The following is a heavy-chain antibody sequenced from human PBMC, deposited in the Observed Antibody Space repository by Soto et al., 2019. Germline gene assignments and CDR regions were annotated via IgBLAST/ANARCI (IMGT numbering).Heavy chain of an antibody. V-gene: IGHV1-8*01. CDR1: GYTFTSYD. D-gene: IGHD2-15*01. J-gene: IGHJ6*03. Sequence: ASVKVSCKASGYTFTSYDINWVRQATGQGLEWMGWMNPNSGNTGYAQKFQGRVTMTRNTSISTAYMELSSLRSEDTAVYHCARGELLYYYYYMDVWGKGTTVTVSS. CDR2: MNPNSGNT. CDR3: ARGELLYYYYYMDV.